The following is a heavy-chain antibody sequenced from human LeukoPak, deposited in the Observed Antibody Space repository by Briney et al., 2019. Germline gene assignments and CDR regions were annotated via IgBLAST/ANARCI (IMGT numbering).Heavy chain of an antibody. Sequence: GGSLRLSCAASGFTFSSYGMHWVRQAPGKGLEWVAVISYDGSNKYYADSVKGRFTISRDNSKNTLYLQMNGLRAEDTAVYYCVNNIPREWGQGTLVTVSS. CDR2: ISYDGSNK. J-gene: IGHJ4*02. V-gene: IGHV3-30*18. CDR1: GFTFSSYG. CDR3: VNNIPRE. D-gene: IGHD2-2*02.